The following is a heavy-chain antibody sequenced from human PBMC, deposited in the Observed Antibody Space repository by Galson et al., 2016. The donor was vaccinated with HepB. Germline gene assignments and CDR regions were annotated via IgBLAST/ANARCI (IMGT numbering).Heavy chain of an antibody. CDR3: AKVKPLLWFGELDY. D-gene: IGHD3-10*01. CDR2: ISYDGSNK. V-gene: IGHV3-30*18. Sequence: SLRLSCAASGFTFSSYGMHWVRQAPGKGLEWVAVISYDGSNKYYADSVKGRFTISRDNSKNTLYLQMNSLRAEDTAVYYCAKVKPLLWFGELDYWGQGTLVTVSS. J-gene: IGHJ4*02. CDR1: GFTFSSYG.